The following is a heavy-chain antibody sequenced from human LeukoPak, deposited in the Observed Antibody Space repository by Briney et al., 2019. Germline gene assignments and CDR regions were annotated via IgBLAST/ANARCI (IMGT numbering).Heavy chain of an antibody. CDR2: IYAGGST. Sequence: GGSLRLSRAASGFIVSSNYLSWVRQAPGKGLEWVSSIYAGGSTYYADSVKGRFTISRDNSKNTLYLQMNSLRAEDTAVYYCAKVPKGGYFDYWGQGTLVTVSS. CDR3: AKVPKGGYFDY. J-gene: IGHJ4*02. V-gene: IGHV3-53*01. D-gene: IGHD2-2*01. CDR1: GFIVSSNY.